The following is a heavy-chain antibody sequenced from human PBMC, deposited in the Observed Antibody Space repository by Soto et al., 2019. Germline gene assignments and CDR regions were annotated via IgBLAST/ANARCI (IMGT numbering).Heavy chain of an antibody. CDR3: AKVLKAVAGTYDY. D-gene: IGHD6-19*01. V-gene: IGHV3-23*01. CDR1: GFTFSIYA. J-gene: IGHJ4*02. CDR2: ISVSGDYT. Sequence: EVQLLESGGGLVQPGGSLRLSCAASGFTFSIYAMSWVRQAPGKGLEWVSAISVSGDYTYYADSVKGRFAISRDNSKNTLYVQMNSLRAEDTAVYYGAKVLKAVAGTYDYWGQGTLVTVSS.